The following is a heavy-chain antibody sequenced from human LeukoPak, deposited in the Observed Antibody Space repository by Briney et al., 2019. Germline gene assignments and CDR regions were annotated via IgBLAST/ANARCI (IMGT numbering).Heavy chain of an antibody. CDR2: IYYSGNT. V-gene: IGHV4-39*01. J-gene: IGHJ6*02. CDR1: GGSISSSSYY. CDR3: ARGAQWLRSKRSYYNYGMDV. D-gene: IGHD5-12*01. Sequence: SETLSLTCTVSGGSISSSSYYWGWIRQPPGKGLEWIASIYYSGNTYYNPSLKSRVTISVDTSKNQFSLKLSSVTAADTAVYYCARGAQWLRSKRSYYNYGMDVWGQGTTVTVSS.